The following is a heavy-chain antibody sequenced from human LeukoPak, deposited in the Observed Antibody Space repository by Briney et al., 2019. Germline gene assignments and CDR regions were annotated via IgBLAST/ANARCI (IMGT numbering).Heavy chain of an antibody. J-gene: IGHJ4*02. Sequence: GGSLRLSCAASGFTFSNARMSWVRQAPGKGLEWVGRIKSKTDGGTADYAAPVKGRFTISRDDSENTLYLQMNSLKTEDTAVYYCTTLEPGALAYWGQGTLVTVSS. D-gene: IGHD1-1*01. V-gene: IGHV3-15*01. CDR2: IKSKTDGGTA. CDR1: GFTFSNAR. CDR3: TTLEPGALAY.